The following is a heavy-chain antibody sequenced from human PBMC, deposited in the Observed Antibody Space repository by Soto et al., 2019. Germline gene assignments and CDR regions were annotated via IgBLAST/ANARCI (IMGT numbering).Heavy chain of an antibody. Sequence: QITLKESGPTLVKPTQTLTLTCTFSGFSLSTSGESVGWIRQSPGKALKWVALMHWKEDKHYGLSLESWLTITKDTSKNQMAITMTNMDPVNTATYICAQRRGYGSGNFYFDFWGQATLVTVSS. D-gene: IGHD3-10*01. CDR2: MHWKEDK. J-gene: IGHJ4*02. CDR1: GFSLSTSGES. V-gene: IGHV2-5*01. CDR3: AQRRGYGSGNFYFDF.